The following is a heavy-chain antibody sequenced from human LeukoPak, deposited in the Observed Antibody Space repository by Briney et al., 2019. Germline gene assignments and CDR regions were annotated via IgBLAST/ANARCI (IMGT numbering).Heavy chain of an antibody. CDR1: GGSFSGYY. CDR3: ASSGGGSSDY. V-gene: IGHV4-34*01. D-gene: IGHD1-26*01. CDR2: INHSGST. Sequence: SETLSLTCAVYGGSFSGYYWSWIRQPPGKGLEWIGEINHSGSTNYNPSLKSRVTISEDTSKNQFSLKLSSVTAADTAVYYCASSGGGSSDYWGQGTLVTVSS. J-gene: IGHJ4*02.